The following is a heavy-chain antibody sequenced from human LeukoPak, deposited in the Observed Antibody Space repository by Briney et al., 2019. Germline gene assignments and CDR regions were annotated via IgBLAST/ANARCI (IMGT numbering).Heavy chain of an antibody. CDR1: NGSISIYF. V-gene: IGHV4-4*07. D-gene: IGHD4-17*01. J-gene: IGHJ4*02. Sequence: PSETLSLTCTVSNGSISIYFWSSVRQPAGKRLGGIGRISASGSTNYTPSLERRVTLSVDTSKHQFSLKLSSVTAADTAVYYCAREITVTRPFDYWGQGTLVTVSS. CDR2: ISASGST. CDR3: AREITVTRPFDY.